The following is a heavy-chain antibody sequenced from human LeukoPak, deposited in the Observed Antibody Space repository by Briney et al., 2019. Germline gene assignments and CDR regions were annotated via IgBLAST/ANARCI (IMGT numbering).Heavy chain of an antibody. Sequence: GGSLRLSCAASGFTVSTKYMSWVRQAPGKGLEWVSIIYIGGTTYYADSVKGRFTISRDNSKNTLYLQMNSLSAADTGVYYCAIAPDYSVSGRDPHYWGRGTRVIVSS. CDR3: AIAPDYSVSGRDPHY. V-gene: IGHV3-66*01. D-gene: IGHD3-10*01. CDR2: IYIGGTT. CDR1: GFTVSTKY. J-gene: IGHJ4*02.